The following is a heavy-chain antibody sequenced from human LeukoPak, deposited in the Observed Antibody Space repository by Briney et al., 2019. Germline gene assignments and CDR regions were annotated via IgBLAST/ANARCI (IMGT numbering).Heavy chain of an antibody. V-gene: IGHV4-34*01. J-gene: IGHJ4*02. CDR3: ARRVVTAMVSAVANSGIDY. CDR2: INHSGST. CDR1: GESFRVYY. Sequence: SETLSLTCALYGESFRVYYWRCLPQPPGKGLEWVGEINHSGSTNYNPSLKSRVTLSVDTSKNQFSLKLSPVTAADTALYYWARRVVTAMVSAVANSGIDYWGQGTLVTVSS. D-gene: IGHD5-18*01.